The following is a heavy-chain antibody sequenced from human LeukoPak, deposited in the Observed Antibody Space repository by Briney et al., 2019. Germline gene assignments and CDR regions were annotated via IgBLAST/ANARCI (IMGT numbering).Heavy chain of an antibody. CDR2: ISGSGGST. D-gene: IGHD3-3*01. CDR1: GFTFSSYA. Sequence: GGSLRLSCAASGFTFSSYAMSWVRQAPAKGLEWVSPISGSGGSTYYADSVKGRFTIPRDNSKNTLYLQMNSLRAEDTAVYYCAKDVRITIFGVVIRYFDYWGQGTLVTVSS. J-gene: IGHJ4*02. V-gene: IGHV3-23*01. CDR3: AKDVRITIFGVVIRYFDY.